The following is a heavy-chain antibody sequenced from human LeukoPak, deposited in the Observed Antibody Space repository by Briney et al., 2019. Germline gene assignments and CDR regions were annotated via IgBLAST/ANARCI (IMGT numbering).Heavy chain of an antibody. CDR1: GFTFSSYS. CDR2: ISSSSSDI. CDR3: ARVISDSSGYYYIDY. V-gene: IGHV3-21*01. Sequence: GGSLRLSCAASGFTFSSYSMNWVRQAPGKGLEWVSSISSSSSDIYYADSVKGRFTISRDNAKNSLYLQMNSLRAEDTAVYYCARVISDSSGYYYIDYWGQGTLVTVSS. D-gene: IGHD3-22*01. J-gene: IGHJ4*02.